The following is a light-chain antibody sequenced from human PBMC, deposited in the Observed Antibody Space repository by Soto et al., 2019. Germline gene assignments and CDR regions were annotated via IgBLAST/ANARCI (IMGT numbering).Light chain of an antibody. CDR1: QGIGST. Sequence: EIVMTQSPATLSVSPGERATLSCRASQGIGSTLAWYQQKPGQTPRLLIYGASTRATGVPARVSGSGSGTEFTLPINSLQSEDFAVYYCQRYNNWPLTFGGGTKVEIK. CDR3: QRYNNWPLT. CDR2: GAS. V-gene: IGKV3-15*01. J-gene: IGKJ4*01.